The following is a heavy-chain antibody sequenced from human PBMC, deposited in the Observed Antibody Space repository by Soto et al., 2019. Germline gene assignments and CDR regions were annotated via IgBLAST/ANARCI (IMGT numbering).Heavy chain of an antibody. Sequence: SLRLSCAASGFTFSSYAMSWVRQAPGKGLEWVSAISGRGGSTYYADSVKGRFTISRDNSKNTLYLQMNSLRAEDTAVYYCAKGREDYGGNSGVSFFGYWGQGTLVTVSS. CDR2: ISGRGGST. CDR1: GFTFSSYA. V-gene: IGHV3-23*01. D-gene: IGHD4-17*01. J-gene: IGHJ4*02. CDR3: AKGREDYGGNSGVSFFGY.